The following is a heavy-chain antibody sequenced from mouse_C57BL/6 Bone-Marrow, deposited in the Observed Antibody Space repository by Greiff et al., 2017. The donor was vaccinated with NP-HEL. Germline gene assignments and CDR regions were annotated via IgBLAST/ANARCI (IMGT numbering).Heavy chain of an antibody. CDR3: ARGTTVVEFPFAY. CDR1: GFTFSDYG. V-gene: IGHV5-17*01. J-gene: IGHJ3*01. Sequence: EVKLVESGGGLVKPGGSLKLSCAASGFTFSDYGMHWVRQAPEKGLEWVAYISSGSSTIYYADTVKGRFTISRDNAKNTLFLQMTSLRSEDTAMYYCARGTTVVEFPFAYWGQGTLVTVSA. CDR2: ISSGSSTI. D-gene: IGHD1-1*01.